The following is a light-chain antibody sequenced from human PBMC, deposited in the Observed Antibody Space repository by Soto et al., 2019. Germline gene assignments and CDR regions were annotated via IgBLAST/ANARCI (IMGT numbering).Light chain of an antibody. CDR2: GAS. CDR3: QQYGGSPPT. V-gene: IGKV3-20*01. J-gene: IGKJ1*01. Sequence: EIVLTQSPGTLSLSPGERATLSCRASQSVSSNYLAWYQRKPGQAPRLLIYGASSRATDIPNRFSGGGSGTDFTLTITRLEPEDFAVYFCQQYGGSPPTFGQGTKVEIK. CDR1: QSVSSNY.